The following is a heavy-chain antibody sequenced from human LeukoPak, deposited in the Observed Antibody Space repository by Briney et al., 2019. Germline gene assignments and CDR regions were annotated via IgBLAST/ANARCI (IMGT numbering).Heavy chain of an antibody. V-gene: IGHV1-18*01. CDR1: GYTFSGYD. CDR3: ARVVVLRAADSSRYYFDY. D-gene: IGHD3-22*01. J-gene: IGHJ4*02. Sequence: ASVKVSCKASGYTFSGYDISWVRQAPGQGLEWLGWIRAYNNFTKYAQQLQGRVTMTTDTSTTTAYMELRSLRSDDTAVYYCARVVVLRAADSSRYYFDYWGQGTLVTVSS. CDR2: IRAYNNFT.